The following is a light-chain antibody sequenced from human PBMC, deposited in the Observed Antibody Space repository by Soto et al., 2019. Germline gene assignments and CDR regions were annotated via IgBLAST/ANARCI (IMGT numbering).Light chain of an antibody. CDR2: STS. J-gene: IGKJ2*03. Sequence: IQMIQSPSTLSASLGETVTITCRAGQSISKWLAWYRQKPGLAPVLLIHSTSTLQAGVPSRFSGGGSGTEFTLTINNLQPDDSATYYCQQYNSVSSFGQGTRLVIE. V-gene: IGKV1-5*01. CDR3: QQYNSVSS. CDR1: QSISKW.